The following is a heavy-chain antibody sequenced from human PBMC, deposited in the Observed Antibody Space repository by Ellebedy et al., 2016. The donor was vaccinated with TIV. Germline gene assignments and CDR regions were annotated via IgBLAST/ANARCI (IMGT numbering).Heavy chain of an antibody. J-gene: IGHJ4*02. CDR3: AKDRGARYLDY. V-gene: IGHV3-33*06. CDR1: GFTFSSSG. CDR2: LWYDGSNK. D-gene: IGHD1-26*01. Sequence: PGGSLRLSCATSGFTFSSSGMHWVRQAPGKGLEWVAVLWYDGSNKYYADSVKGRFTISRDNSKNTLNLQMNSLTAKYTAVYYCAKDRGARYLDYWGQGTLVTVSS.